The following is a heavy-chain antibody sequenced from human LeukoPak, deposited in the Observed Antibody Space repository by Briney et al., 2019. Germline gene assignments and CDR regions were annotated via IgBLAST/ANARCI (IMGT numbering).Heavy chain of an antibody. D-gene: IGHD3-10*01. Sequence: PSQTLSLTCTVSGGSISSGDYYWTWIRQPPGKGLEWIGYIYYSGSTNYNPSLKSRVTISVDTSKNQFSLKLSSVTAADTAVYYCASAAILPYYYGSGSDYFDYWGQGTLVTVSS. CDR3: ASAAILPYYYGSGSDYFDY. J-gene: IGHJ4*02. V-gene: IGHV4-61*08. CDR2: IYYSGST. CDR1: GGSISSGDYY.